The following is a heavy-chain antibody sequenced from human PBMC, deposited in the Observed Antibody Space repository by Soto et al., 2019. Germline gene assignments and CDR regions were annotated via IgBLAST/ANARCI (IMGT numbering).Heavy chain of an antibody. Sequence: QLQLQESGPGLVKPSETLSLTCTVSGGSISSSSYYWGWIRQPPGKGLEWIGSIYYSGSTSYNPSHESLATMSVNTAKTPLSRWLGSVPPADTAVYYCARHLRFSGPSCVPVDYWGQGTLVTVSS. V-gene: IGHV4-39*01. J-gene: IGHJ4*02. CDR3: ARHLRFSGPSCVPVDY. D-gene: IGHD2-2*01. CDR2: IYYSGST. CDR1: GGSISSSSYY.